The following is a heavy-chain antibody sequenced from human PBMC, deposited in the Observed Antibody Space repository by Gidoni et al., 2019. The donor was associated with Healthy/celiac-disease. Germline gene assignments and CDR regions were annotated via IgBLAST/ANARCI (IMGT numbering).Heavy chain of an antibody. D-gene: IGHD3-3*01. J-gene: IGHJ4*02. Sequence: EVQLVESGGGLVPPGGSLRLSCAASGFPFSRYAMHWVRQAPGKGLEYVSAISSNGGSTYYANSVKGRFTISRDNSKNTLYLQMGSLRAEDMAVYYCARGDFGSGYDPPLDYWGQGTLVTVSS. V-gene: IGHV3-64*01. CDR1: GFPFSRYA. CDR3: ARGDFGSGYDPPLDY. CDR2: ISSNGGST.